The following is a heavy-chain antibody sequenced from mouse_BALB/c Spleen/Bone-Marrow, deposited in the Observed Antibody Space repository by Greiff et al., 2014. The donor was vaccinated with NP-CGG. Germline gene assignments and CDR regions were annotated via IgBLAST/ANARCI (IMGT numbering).Heavy chain of an antibody. J-gene: IGHJ4*01. Sequence: LVESXPELEKPGASVRISCKASGYSFTGYNINWVRQSNGKSLEWIGYIDPYSGGTSYYQRFKDRATLTVDKSSSTAYMQLKSLTSEDSAVYYCARSLLRRDALDYWGQGTSVTVSS. CDR2: IDPYSGGT. CDR3: ARSLLRRDALDY. CDR1: GYSFTGYN. V-gene: IGHV1S135*01. D-gene: IGHD2-12*01.